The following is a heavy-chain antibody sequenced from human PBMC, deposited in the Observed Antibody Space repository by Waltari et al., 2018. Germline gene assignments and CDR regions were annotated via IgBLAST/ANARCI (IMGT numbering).Heavy chain of an antibody. CDR1: GFTFSTSG. CDR3: VKDGTTTAGYFDH. D-gene: IGHD1-1*01. J-gene: IGHJ4*02. Sequence: QVQLVESGGGVVQPGRSLTLSCAASGFTFSTSGMHWVRQAPGKGLEWVAVISHDGVDKYYADSVKGRLTIFRDNSKDTLYVQIKSPRSEDTGLYYCVKDGTTTAGYFDHWGQGTPVTVSS. CDR2: ISHDGVDK. V-gene: IGHV3-30*18.